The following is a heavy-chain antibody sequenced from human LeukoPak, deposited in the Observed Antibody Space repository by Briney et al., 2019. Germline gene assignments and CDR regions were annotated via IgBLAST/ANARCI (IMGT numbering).Heavy chain of an antibody. J-gene: IGHJ4*02. CDR3: AKVGTSCYAADY. V-gene: IGHV3-23*01. CDR2: ISGSGGST. Sequence: GSLRLSCAASGFTFSRYAMSWVRQAPGKGLEWVSAISGSGGSTYYADSVKGRFTISRDNSKNTLYLQMNSLRAEDTAVYYCAKVGTSCYAADYWGQGTLVTVSS. CDR1: GFTFSRYA. D-gene: IGHD2-2*01.